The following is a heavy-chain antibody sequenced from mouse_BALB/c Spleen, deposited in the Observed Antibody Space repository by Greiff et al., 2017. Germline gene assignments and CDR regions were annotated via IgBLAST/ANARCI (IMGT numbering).Heavy chain of an antibody. D-gene: IGHD2-4*01. Sequence: VQLQQSGAELVKPGASVKLSCKASGYTFTSYYMYWVKQRPGQGLEWIGEINPSNGGTNFNEKFKSKATLTVDKSSSTAYMQLSSLTSEDSAVYYCTRRGLRRSYAMDYWGQGTSVTVSS. V-gene: IGHV1S81*02. CDR1: GYTFTSYY. CDR3: TRRGLRRSYAMDY. J-gene: IGHJ4*01. CDR2: INPSNGGT.